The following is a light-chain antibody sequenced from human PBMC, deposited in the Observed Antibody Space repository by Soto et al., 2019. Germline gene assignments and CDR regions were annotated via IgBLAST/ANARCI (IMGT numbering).Light chain of an antibody. CDR2: DAS. J-gene: IGKJ4*01. CDR1: QNIRSY. Sequence: IMMTQSPATLSLSPGERATHSCRAGQNIRSYLAWYQQKSGQAPRLLIHDASNRAPGTPARFSGSGSGTDFTLTISSLQPDDFATYYCQQYNSYPLTFGGGTKVDIK. V-gene: IGKV3-11*01. CDR3: QQYNSYPLT.